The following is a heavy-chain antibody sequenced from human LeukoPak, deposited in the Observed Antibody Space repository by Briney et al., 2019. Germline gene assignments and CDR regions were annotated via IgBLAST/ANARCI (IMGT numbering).Heavy chain of an antibody. D-gene: IGHD2-2*01. V-gene: IGHV3-66*01. Sequence: GGSLRLSCAASGFTFSSYAMSWVRQAPGKGLEWVSVIYSGGSTYYADSVKGRFTISRDNSKNTLYLQMNSLRAEDTAVYYCARDVYCSSTSCYYNFDYYYGMDVWGQGTTVTVSS. J-gene: IGHJ6*02. CDR1: GFTFSSYA. CDR2: IYSGGST. CDR3: ARDVYCSSTSCYYNFDYYYGMDV.